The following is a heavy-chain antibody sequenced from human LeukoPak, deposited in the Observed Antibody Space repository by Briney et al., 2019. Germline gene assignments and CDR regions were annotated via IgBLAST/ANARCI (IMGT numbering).Heavy chain of an antibody. D-gene: IGHD6-19*01. J-gene: IGHJ4*02. V-gene: IGHV1-18*01. CDR1: GYTFTIYG. Sequence: ASVKLSRKSSGYTFTIYGISWVRRAPGQGLEWMGWISAYNGNTNYAQKLQGRVTMTTDTSTSTAYMELRSLRSDDTAVYYCARSEWLVPRYFDYWGKGTLVTVSS. CDR2: ISAYNGNT. CDR3: ARSEWLVPRYFDY.